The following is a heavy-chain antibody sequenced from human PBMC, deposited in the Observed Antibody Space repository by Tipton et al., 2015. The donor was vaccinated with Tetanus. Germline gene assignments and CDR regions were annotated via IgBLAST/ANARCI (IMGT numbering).Heavy chain of an antibody. V-gene: IGHV5-51*01. CDR3: ARHPRDSKTKNYYYYGMDV. CDR2: IYPGDPDT. CDR1: GYSFTSYW. J-gene: IGHJ6*02. Sequence: MQLVQSGAEVKKPGESLKISCKGSGYSFTSYWIGWVRQMPGKGLEWMGIIYPGDPDTRYSPSFQGQVTISSDKSVSTAFLQWSSLKASDTAMYYCARHPRDSKTKNYYYYGMDVWGQGTTVTVSS. D-gene: IGHD1-1*01.